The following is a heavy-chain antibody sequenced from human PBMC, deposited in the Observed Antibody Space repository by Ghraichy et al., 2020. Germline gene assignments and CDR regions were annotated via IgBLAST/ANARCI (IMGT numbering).Heavy chain of an antibody. CDR2: TRNKANSYTT. Sequence: GGSLRLSCAASGFTFSDHYMDWVRQAPGKGLEWVGRTRNKANSYTTEYAASVKGRFTISRDDSKNSLYLQMNSLKTEDTAVYYCAREPLRFLEWPGAYYYGMDVWGQGTTVTVSS. CDR1: GFTFSDHY. D-gene: IGHD3-3*01. V-gene: IGHV3-72*01. J-gene: IGHJ6*02. CDR3: AREPLRFLEWPGAYYYGMDV.